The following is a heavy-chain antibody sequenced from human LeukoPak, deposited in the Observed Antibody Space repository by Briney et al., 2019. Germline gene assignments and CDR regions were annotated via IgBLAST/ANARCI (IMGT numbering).Heavy chain of an antibody. CDR1: GYSFTSYA. J-gene: IGHJ6*02. CDR3: ARDPLRSTWSTYNNAMDV. Sequence: ASVKVSCKASGYSFTSYAINWVRQAPVQGLEWVGWISAYNGNTDYAQKVQGRVTMTTDASTSTAHMELVSLTSDDTAVYYCARDPLRSTWSTYNNAMDVWGQGTTVTVS. V-gene: IGHV1-18*04. CDR2: ISAYNGNT. D-gene: IGHD6-13*01.